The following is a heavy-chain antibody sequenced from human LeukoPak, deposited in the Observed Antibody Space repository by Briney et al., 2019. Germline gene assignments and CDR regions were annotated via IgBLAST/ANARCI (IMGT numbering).Heavy chain of an antibody. V-gene: IGHV4-59*08. D-gene: IGHD2-2*01. Sequence: SETLSLTCTLSDGSISSYYWSWIRQPPGKGLEWVGYFYYGGRSNYNPSLTSRVTMSVDTSQNQFSLKLSSVTTADTAVYFCARYYCSGTTCYSTNWFDTWGQGTLVTVSS. CDR1: DGSISSYY. CDR2: FYYGGRS. CDR3: ARYYCSGTTCYSTNWFDT. J-gene: IGHJ5*02.